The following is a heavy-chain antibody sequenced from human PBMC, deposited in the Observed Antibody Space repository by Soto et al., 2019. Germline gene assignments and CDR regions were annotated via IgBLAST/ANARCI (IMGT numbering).Heavy chain of an antibody. V-gene: IGHV1-69*13. D-gene: IGHD6-13*01. CDR2: IIPIFGTA. CDR3: ARALAAAGGYYYGMDV. Sequence: SVKVSCKASGGTFSSYAISWVRQAPGQGLEWMGGIIPIFGTANYAQKFQGRVTITADESTSTAYMELSSLRSEDTAVYYCARALAAAGGYYYGMDVWGQGTTVTVSS. CDR1: GGTFSSYA. J-gene: IGHJ6*02.